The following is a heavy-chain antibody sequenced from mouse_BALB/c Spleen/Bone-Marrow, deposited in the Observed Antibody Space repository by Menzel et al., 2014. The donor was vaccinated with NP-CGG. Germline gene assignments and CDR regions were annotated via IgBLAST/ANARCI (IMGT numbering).Heavy chain of an antibody. Sequence: VQLQQSGAELEKPGASVKLSCTGSGFNIKDTYMHWVKQRPEQGLEWIGRIDPANGNTKYDPKFQGKATITADTSSNTAYLQLSSLTSEDTAVYYCASYYRYSFDYWGQGTTLTVSS. CDR2: IDPANGNT. CDR1: GFNIKDTY. V-gene: IGHV14-3*02. CDR3: ASYYRYSFDY. J-gene: IGHJ2*01. D-gene: IGHD2-14*01.